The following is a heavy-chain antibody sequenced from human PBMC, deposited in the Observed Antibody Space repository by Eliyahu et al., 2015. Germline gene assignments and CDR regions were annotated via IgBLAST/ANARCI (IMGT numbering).Heavy chain of an antibody. J-gene: IGHJ4*02. CDR1: GFSLSTSGVG. CDR3: AHGRPYHKWFGELLGRATSPTFDY. CDR2: IYWDDDK. V-gene: IGHV2-5*02. D-gene: IGHD3-10*01. Sequence: QITLKESGPTLVKPTQTLTLTCTFSGFSLSTSGVGVGWIRXPPGKALEWLALIYWDDDKRYSPSLKSRLTITKDTSKNQVVLTMTNMDPVDTATYYCAHGRPYHKWFGELLGRATSPTFDYWGQGTLVTVSS.